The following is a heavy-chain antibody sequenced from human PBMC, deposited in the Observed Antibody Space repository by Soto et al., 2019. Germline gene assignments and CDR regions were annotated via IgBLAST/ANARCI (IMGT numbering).Heavy chain of an antibody. CDR2: FDPEDGET. CDR1: GYTLTELS. CDR3: ATGQVSSYYPLSFDY. D-gene: IGHD1-26*01. J-gene: IGHJ4*02. Sequence: ASVKVSCKVSGYTLTELSMHWVRQAPGKGLEWMGGFDPEDGETIYAQKFQGRVTVTEDTSTDTAYMELSSLRSEDTAVYYCATGQVSSYYPLSFDYWGQGTLVTVSS. V-gene: IGHV1-24*01.